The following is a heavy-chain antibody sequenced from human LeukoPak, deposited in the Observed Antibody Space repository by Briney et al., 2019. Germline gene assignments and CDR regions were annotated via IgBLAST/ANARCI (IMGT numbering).Heavy chain of an antibody. CDR1: GGSFSGYY. D-gene: IGHD5-18*01. CDR3: ARSRYSYGTFDY. V-gene: IGHV4-59*08. CDR2: IYYSGST. Sequence: KPSETLSLTCAVYGGSFSGYYWSWIRQPPGKGLEWIGYIYYSGSTNYNPSLKSRVTISVDTSKNQFSLKLSSVTAADTAVYYCARSRYSYGTFDYWGQGTLVTVSS. J-gene: IGHJ4*02.